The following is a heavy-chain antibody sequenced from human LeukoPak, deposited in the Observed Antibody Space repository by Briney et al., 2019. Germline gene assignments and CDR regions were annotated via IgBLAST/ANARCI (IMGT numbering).Heavy chain of an antibody. CDR3: ARRGPPRTMLRGVKSGWFDP. CDR2: ISSSSSPI. CDR1: GFIFSNYG. D-gene: IGHD3-10*01. V-gene: IGHV3-48*01. J-gene: IGHJ5*02. Sequence: GGSLRLSCAASGFIFSNYGMHWVRQTSGMGLEWVSYISSSSSPIYYADSVKGRFTISRDNAKNSLYLQMNSLRTEDTAVYYCARRGPPRTMLRGVKSGWFDPWGQGTLVTVSS.